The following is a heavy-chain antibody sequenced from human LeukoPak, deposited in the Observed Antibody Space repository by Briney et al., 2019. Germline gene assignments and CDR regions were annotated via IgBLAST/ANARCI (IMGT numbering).Heavy chain of an antibody. Sequence: GGSLRLSCAASGITFSNYWMHWVRQVPGKGLEWVSRLYSNGNSISYADSVKGRFTISRDNAKNTLYLQMNSLRAEDTAAYYCAKAVDDYFFDYWGQGTLVTVSS. J-gene: IGHJ4*02. D-gene: IGHD2-21*02. CDR1: GITFSNYW. V-gene: IGHV3-74*01. CDR3: AKAVDDYFFDY. CDR2: LYSNGNSI.